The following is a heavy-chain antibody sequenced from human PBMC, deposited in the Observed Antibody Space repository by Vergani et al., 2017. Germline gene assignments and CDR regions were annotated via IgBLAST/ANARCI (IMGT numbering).Heavy chain of an antibody. J-gene: IGHJ3*02. CDR2: IRYDGSNK. V-gene: IGHV3-30*02. D-gene: IGHD5-24*01. CDR3: ARDQGDGYTDAFDI. Sequence: QVQLVESGGGVVQPGGSLRLSCAASGFTFSSYGMHWVRQAPGKGLEWVAFIRYDGSNKYYADSVKGRFTISRDNSKNTLYLQMNSLRAEDTAVYYCARDQGDGYTDAFDIWGQGTMVTVSS. CDR1: GFTFSSYG.